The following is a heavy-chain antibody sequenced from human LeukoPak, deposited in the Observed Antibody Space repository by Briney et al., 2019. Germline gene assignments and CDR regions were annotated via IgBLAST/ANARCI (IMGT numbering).Heavy chain of an antibody. CDR3: ARPLGSSADGILKYYFDY. CDR2: VFYTGST. D-gene: IGHD6-13*01. CDR1: GVSIISSNYY. Sequence: SETLSLTCTVSGVSIISSNYYWGWFRQPPGKSLEWIASVFYTGSTRHNPSLKSRVTISIDTSKNEFSLNLSSVPAADTVVYYCARPLGSSADGILKYYFDYWGQGILVTVSS. V-gene: IGHV4-39*01. J-gene: IGHJ4*02.